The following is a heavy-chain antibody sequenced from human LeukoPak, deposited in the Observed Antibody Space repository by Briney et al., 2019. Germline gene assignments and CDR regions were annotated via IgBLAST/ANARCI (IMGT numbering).Heavy chain of an antibody. CDR2: IYHSGSA. D-gene: IGHD5-18*01. V-gene: IGHV4-4*02. Sequence: SETLSLTCGVSGGSISSNNWWSWVRQPPGQGLEWIGEIYHSGSANYNPSLKSRVTISVDKSKNQLPLKLISVTAADTAVYYCARDVGTALVTGDYWGQGTLVTVSS. CDR3: ARDVGTALVTGDY. J-gene: IGHJ4*02. CDR1: GGSISSNNW.